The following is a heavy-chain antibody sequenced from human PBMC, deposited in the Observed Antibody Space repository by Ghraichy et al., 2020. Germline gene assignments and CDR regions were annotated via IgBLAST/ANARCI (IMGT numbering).Heavy chain of an antibody. CDR2: IYYSGST. V-gene: IGHV4-39*01. Sequence: SETLSLTCTVSGGSISSSSYYWGWIRQPPGKGLEWIGSIYYSGSTYYNPSLKSRVTISVDTSKNQFSLKLSSVTAADTAVYYCARQSREVYYGSGYYYGMDVWGQGTTVTVSS. CDR1: GGSISSSSYY. D-gene: IGHD3-10*01. J-gene: IGHJ6*02. CDR3: ARQSREVYYGSGYYYGMDV.